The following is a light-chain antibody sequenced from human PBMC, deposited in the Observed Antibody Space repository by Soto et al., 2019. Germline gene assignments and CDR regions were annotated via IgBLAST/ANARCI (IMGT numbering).Light chain of an antibody. J-gene: IGLJ2*01. CDR2: EVS. CDR3: SSYTSTCPAI. CDR1: SSDVGGYNY. V-gene: IGLV2-14*01. Sequence: QSVLTQPASVSGSPGQSITISCTGTSSDVGGYNYVSWYQQHPGKAPKLMIFEVSNRPSGVSDRFSGSKSCNTASLTISGLQAEDEADYYCSSYTSTCPAIFGGGTQLTVL.